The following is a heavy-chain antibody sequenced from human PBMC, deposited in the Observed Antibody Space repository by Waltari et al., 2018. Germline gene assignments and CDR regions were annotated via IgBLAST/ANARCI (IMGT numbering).Heavy chain of an antibody. Sequence: QVQLVESGGDVVQPGRSLRLSCAASGFTFRTYAMHWVRQAPGKGLGGVGIIWYDGSNKYYADSVKGRFTISRDNSKNTLYLQMNSLRAEDTAVYYCARDWNGIEYWGQGTLVTVSS. CDR3: ARDWNGIEY. CDR2: IWYDGSNK. J-gene: IGHJ4*02. D-gene: IGHD3-3*01. CDR1: GFTFRTYA. V-gene: IGHV3-33*01.